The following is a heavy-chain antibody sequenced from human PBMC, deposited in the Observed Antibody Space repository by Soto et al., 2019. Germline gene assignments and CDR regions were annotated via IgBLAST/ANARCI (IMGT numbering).Heavy chain of an antibody. CDR3: ARHYSSRSRKWFDP. V-gene: IGHV4-39*01. J-gene: IGHJ5*02. CDR1: GGSINSSSYF. D-gene: IGHD6-19*01. Sequence: PAETLSLTCSVSGGSINSSSYFWGGVRQPPGKGMKWIGSIYYSESTYYNPSLRSRVTISVHTSKNQLSLKLICVTAAEKAVFYCARHYSSRSRKWFDPWGQGTQVAVSS. CDR2: IYYSEST.